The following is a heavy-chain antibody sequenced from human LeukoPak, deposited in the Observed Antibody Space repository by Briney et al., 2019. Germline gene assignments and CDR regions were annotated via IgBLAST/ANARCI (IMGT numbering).Heavy chain of an antibody. V-gene: IGHV3-74*01. Sequence: PGGSLRLSCAASGFTLSSYRLHWVRQAPGKGLVWVSRINYDGTSTLYADSVKGRFTISTDNARNTLYLQMNSLRVEDTAEYYCAKAGWSAYYRGIDYWGQGTLVTVSS. CDR3: AKAGWSAYYRGIDY. J-gene: IGHJ4*02. CDR1: GFTLSSYR. D-gene: IGHD3-3*01. CDR2: INYDGTST.